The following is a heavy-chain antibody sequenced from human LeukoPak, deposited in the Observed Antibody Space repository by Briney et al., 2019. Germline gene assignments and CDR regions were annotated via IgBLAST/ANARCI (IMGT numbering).Heavy chain of an antibody. J-gene: IGHJ6*03. CDR1: GFTFSSYW. D-gene: IGHD6-6*01. Sequence: QPGGSLRLSCAASGFTFSSYWMSWVRQAPGKGLEWVANIKQDGSEKYYVDSVKGRFTISRDNAKNSLYLQMNSLRAEDTAVYYCARGGSSSLLGTDVWGKGTTVTVSS. CDR3: ARGGSSSLLGTDV. CDR2: IKQDGSEK. V-gene: IGHV3-7*01.